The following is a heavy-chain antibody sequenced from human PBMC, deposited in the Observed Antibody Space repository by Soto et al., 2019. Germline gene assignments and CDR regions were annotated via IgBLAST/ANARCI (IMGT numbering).Heavy chain of an antibody. V-gene: IGHV4-39*01. D-gene: IGHD4-17*01. CDR1: GGSISSSSYY. Sequence: SETLSLTCTVSGGSISSSSYYWGWIRQPPGKGLEWIGSIYYSGSTYYNPSLKSRVTISVDTSKNQFSLKLSSVTAADTAVYYCAGIDYGDYFDYWGQGTLVTVSS. CDR3: AGIDYGDYFDY. CDR2: IYYSGST. J-gene: IGHJ4*02.